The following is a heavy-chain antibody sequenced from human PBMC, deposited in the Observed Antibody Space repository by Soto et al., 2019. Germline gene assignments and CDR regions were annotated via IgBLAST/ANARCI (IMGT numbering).Heavy chain of an antibody. Sequence: GGSLRLSCAASGFTFSSYSMSWVRQAPGKGLEWVSSISSSSSYIYYADSVKGRFTISRDNAKNSLYLQMNSLRAEDTAVYYCARDGSANGKYYYYGMDVWGQGTTVTVSS. V-gene: IGHV3-21*01. D-gene: IGHD5-18*01. J-gene: IGHJ6*02. CDR3: ARDGSANGKYYYYGMDV. CDR1: GFTFSSYS. CDR2: ISSSSSYI.